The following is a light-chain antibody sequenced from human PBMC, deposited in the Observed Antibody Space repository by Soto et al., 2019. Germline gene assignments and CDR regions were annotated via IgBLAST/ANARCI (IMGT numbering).Light chain of an antibody. Sequence: EIELTQSPCTLSLSPGARATLSCRASQSVSSSYLAWYQQKPGQAPRLLIYGASSRATGIPDRFSGSGSGTDFTIIISRLEPEDGAVYYGQQYGSSPRTFGQGTKVDIK. V-gene: IGKV3-20*01. CDR1: QSVSSSY. CDR3: QQYGSSPRT. CDR2: GAS. J-gene: IGKJ1*01.